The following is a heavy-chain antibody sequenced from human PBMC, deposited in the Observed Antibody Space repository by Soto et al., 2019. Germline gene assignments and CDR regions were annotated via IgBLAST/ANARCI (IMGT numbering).Heavy chain of an antibody. CDR2: ISGYNGNT. D-gene: IGHD6-19*01. J-gene: IGHJ6*02. CDR3: SRFIMVGGWFDPNYYHGMDV. V-gene: IGHV1-18*01. Sequence: QVQLVQSGAEVKKPGASVTVSCKTSGYTFSNYGINWVRQAPGQGLEWMGWISGYNGNTNYAQTVQGRVTMTTDTSTGTVYMELRSLKSDDTAIYYCSRFIMVGGWFDPNYYHGMDVWGPGTRVTVSS. CDR1: GYTFSNYG.